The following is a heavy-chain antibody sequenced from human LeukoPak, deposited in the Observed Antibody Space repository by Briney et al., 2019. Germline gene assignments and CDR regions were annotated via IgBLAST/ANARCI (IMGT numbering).Heavy chain of an antibody. CDR3: ARAHCGGDCYLGDAFDV. D-gene: IGHD2-21*02. V-gene: IGHV4-61*05. Sequence: SETLSLTCSVSGGSISSSSYYWGWIRQPPGKGLEWIGYIYYSGSTDYNPSLKSRVTISVDTSKNQFSLKLNSVTAADTAVYYCARAHCGGDCYLGDAFDVWGQGTLVTVSS. J-gene: IGHJ3*01. CDR1: GGSISSSSYY. CDR2: IYYSGST.